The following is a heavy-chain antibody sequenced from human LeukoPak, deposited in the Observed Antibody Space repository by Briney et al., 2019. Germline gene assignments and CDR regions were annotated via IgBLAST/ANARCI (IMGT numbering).Heavy chain of an antibody. D-gene: IGHD3-10*01. V-gene: IGHV3-30*02. CDR1: GLTFSSYG. CDR3: AKGPDGSGSYVWFDP. CDR2: IRHDGSSK. Sequence: GGTLRLSCAASGLTFSSYGMHWVRQAPGKGLEWVAFIRHDGSSKYYADSVKGRFTTSRDNSKNTLYLQMNSLRAEDTAVYYCAKGPDGSGSYVWFDPWGQGTLVTVSS. J-gene: IGHJ5*02.